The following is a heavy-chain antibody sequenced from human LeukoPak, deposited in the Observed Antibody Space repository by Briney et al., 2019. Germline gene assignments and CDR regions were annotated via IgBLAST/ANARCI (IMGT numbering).Heavy chain of an antibody. CDR1: GFTFSSYW. CDR2: INSDGSST. CDR3: ARDPTVRYFDWLLAGWFDP. V-gene: IGHV3-74*01. Sequence: PGESLRLSCAASGFTFSSYWMHWVRQAPGKGLVWVSRINSDGSSTSYADSVKGRFTISRDNAKNTLYLQMNSLRAEDTAVYYCARDPTVRYFDWLLAGWFDPWGQGTLVTVSS. D-gene: IGHD3-9*01. J-gene: IGHJ5*02.